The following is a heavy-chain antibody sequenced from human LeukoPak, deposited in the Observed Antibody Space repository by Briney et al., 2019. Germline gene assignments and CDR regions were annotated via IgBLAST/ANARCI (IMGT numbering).Heavy chain of an antibody. CDR3: ASSHYYGSSALSH. Sequence: ASVKVSCKASGGTFSSYAISWVRQAPGQGLEWMGGIIPIFGTANYAQKFQGRVTITADESTSTAYMELSSLRSEDTAVYYCASSHYYGSSALSHWGQGTLVTVSS. CDR1: GGTFSSYA. CDR2: IIPIFGTA. V-gene: IGHV1-69*01. J-gene: IGHJ4*02. D-gene: IGHD3-22*01.